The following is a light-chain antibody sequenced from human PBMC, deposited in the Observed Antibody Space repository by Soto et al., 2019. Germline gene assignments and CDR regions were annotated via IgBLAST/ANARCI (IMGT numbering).Light chain of an antibody. Sequence: QSVLTQPRSVSGSPGQSVTISCTGTRSDVGGYKYVSWYQHHPGKAPKVMIYDVSKRPSGVPDRFSGSKSGNTASLTISGLQAEDEADYYCSSYTGSTTLYVFGTGTKLTVL. CDR3: SSYTGSTTLYV. J-gene: IGLJ1*01. V-gene: IGLV2-11*01. CDR1: RSDVGGYKY. CDR2: DVS.